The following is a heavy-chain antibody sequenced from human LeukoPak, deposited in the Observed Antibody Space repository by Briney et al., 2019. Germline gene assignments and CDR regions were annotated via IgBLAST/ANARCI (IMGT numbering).Heavy chain of an antibody. V-gene: IGHV7-4-1*02. D-gene: IGHD6-19*01. CDR3: ARDRRYGAVAGTPWYAFDI. J-gene: IGHJ3*02. Sequence: GASVKVSCKASGYTFTSYDINWVRQATGQGLEWMGWINTNTGNPTYAQGFTGRFVFSLDTSVSTAYLQISSLKAEDTAVYYCARDRRYGAVAGTPWYAFDIWGQGTMVTVSS. CDR1: GYTFTSYD. CDR2: INTNTGNP.